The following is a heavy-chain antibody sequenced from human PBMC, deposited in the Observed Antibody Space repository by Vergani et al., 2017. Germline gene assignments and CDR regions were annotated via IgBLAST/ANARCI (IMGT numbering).Heavy chain of an antibody. CDR1: GFTFSSYG. CDR2: ISYDGSNK. D-gene: IGHD6-19*01. J-gene: IGHJ4*02. Sequence: QVQLVESGGGVVQPGRSLRLSCAASGFTFSSYGMHWVRQAPGKGLEWVAVISYDGSNKYYADSVKVRFTISRDNSKNTLYLQMNSLRAEDTAVYYCARGAYSSQGADYWGQGTLVTVSS. CDR3: ARGAYSSQGADY. V-gene: IGHV3-30*03.